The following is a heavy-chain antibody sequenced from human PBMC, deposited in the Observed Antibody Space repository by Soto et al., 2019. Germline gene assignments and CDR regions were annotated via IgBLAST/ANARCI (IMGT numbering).Heavy chain of an antibody. J-gene: IGHJ6*02. CDR2: IYYSGST. D-gene: IGHD6-13*01. Sequence: ETLSLTCTVSGGSISSYYWSWIRQPPGKGLEWIGYIYYSGSTNYNPSLKSRVTISVDTSKNQFSLKLSSVTAADTAVYYCAGEARIAASFLGNYYYGMDVWGQGTTVTVSS. CDR1: GGSISSYY. V-gene: IGHV4-59*01. CDR3: AGEARIAASFLGNYYYGMDV.